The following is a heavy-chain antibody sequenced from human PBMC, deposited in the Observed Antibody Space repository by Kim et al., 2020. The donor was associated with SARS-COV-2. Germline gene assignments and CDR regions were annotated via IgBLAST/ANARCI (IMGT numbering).Heavy chain of an antibody. CDR2: IYYSGST. Sequence: SETLSLICTVSGGSISSYYWSWIRQPPGKGLEWIGYIYYSGSTNYNPSLKSRVTISVDTYKNQFPLKLSSVTAADTAVYYCARGGSVADNKQFDYWGQGTLVPVSA. D-gene: IGHD6-19*01. CDR3: ARGGSVADNKQFDY. J-gene: IGHJ4*02. V-gene: IGHV4-59*01. CDR1: GGSISSYY.